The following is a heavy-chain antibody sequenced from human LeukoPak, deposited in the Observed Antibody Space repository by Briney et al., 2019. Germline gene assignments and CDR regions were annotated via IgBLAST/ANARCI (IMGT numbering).Heavy chain of an antibody. D-gene: IGHD6-19*01. CDR1: GYTFTGYY. CDR2: INPNSGGT. J-gene: IGHJ4*02. Sequence: GASVKVSCKASGYTFTGYYMHWVRQAPGQGLEWMGWINPNSGGTNYAQKFQGRVTMTRDTSISAAYMEMSRLRSDDTAVYYCARVRGSGCLDFWGQGTLVTVSS. CDR3: ARVRGSGCLDF. V-gene: IGHV1-2*02.